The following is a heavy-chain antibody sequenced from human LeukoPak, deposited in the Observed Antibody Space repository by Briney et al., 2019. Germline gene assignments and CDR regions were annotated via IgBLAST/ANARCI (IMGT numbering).Heavy chain of an antibody. V-gene: IGHV3-20*04. D-gene: IGHD1-26*01. CDR3: ARSIVGAATLSSYYFDY. CDR1: GFTFDDYG. CDR2: INWNGGST. J-gene: IGHJ4*02. Sequence: GGSLRLSCAASGFTFDDYGMSWVRQAPGRGLEWVSGINWNGGSTGYADSVKGRFTISRDNAKNSLYLQMNSLRAEDTALYYCARSIVGAATLSSYYFDYWGQGTLVTVSS.